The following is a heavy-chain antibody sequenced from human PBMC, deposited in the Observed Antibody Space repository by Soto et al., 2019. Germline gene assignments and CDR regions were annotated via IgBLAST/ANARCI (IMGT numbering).Heavy chain of an antibody. V-gene: IGHV4-31*03. J-gene: IGHJ4*02. CDR2: SYYTGSS. D-gene: IGHD5-12*01. CDR3: ARDLRGYSRYDYLDY. CDR1: GGSISSGGYY. Sequence: TSETLSLTCTVSGGSISSGGYYWSWIRQHPGKGLEWVGYSYYTGSSYYNPSLKSRVTISVDAPKNQLSLRLASVTAADTAVYYCARDLRGYSRYDYLDYWGQGIPVTVSS.